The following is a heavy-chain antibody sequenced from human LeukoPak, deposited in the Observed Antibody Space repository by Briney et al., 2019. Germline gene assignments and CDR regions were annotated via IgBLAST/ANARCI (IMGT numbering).Heavy chain of an antibody. CDR2: IYYSGST. D-gene: IGHD3-3*01. CDR3: ARGLYSWSGYPSDY. CDR1: GGSISSYY. Sequence: SETLSLTCTVSGGSISSYYWSWIRQPPGKGLEWIGYIYYSGSTNYNPSLKSRVTISVDTSKNQFSLKLSSVTAADTAVYYCARGLYSWSGYPSDYWGQGTLVTVSS. J-gene: IGHJ4*02. V-gene: IGHV4-59*08.